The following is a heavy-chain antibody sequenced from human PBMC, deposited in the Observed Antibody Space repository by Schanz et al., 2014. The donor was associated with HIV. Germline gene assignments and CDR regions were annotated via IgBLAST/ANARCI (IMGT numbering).Heavy chain of an antibody. CDR2: INPDNAGR. CDR1: GGTFSNYA. Sequence: QVQLVQSGAEVQKPGASVKVSCKASGGTFSNYAINWVRQAPGQGLEWMGWINPDNAGRNYAQKFQGRVTMTRDTSISTAFMELSRLRSDDTAVYYCARLRYSYTCFDYWGQGTLVTVSS. CDR3: ARLRYSYTCFDY. J-gene: IGHJ4*02. D-gene: IGHD5-18*01. V-gene: IGHV1-2*02.